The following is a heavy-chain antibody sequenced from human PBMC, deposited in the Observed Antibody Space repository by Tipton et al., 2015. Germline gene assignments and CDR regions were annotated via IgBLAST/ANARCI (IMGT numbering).Heavy chain of an antibody. J-gene: IGHJ4*02. CDR1: GGSISSSGDY. CDR2: IYNRGST. V-gene: IGHV4-39*01. Sequence: TLSLTCTGSGGSISSSGDYWGWFRQPPGKGLEWIASIYNRGSTFYTPSLKSRVTISVDTSKNHFSLKLSSVTAADTAVYYCGRSGYCSGGSCYWDHWGQGTLVTVSS. D-gene: IGHD2-15*01. CDR3: GRSGYCSGGSCYWDH.